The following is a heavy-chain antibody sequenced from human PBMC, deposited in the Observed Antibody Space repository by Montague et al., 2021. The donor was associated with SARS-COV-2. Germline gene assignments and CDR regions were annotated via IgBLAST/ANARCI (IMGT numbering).Heavy chain of an antibody. D-gene: IGHD2-15*01. V-gene: IGHV4-4*07. Sequence: SETLSLTCTVSGSISNYYWSWIRQPAGKGLEWIGRIYSSGSTNYNPSLKSRISMSVDTSKNQFSLKLSSVTAADTAIYYCARDYSHCSGGSCVFDYWGQGTLVTVSS. CDR3: ARDYSHCSGGSCVFDY. CDR1: GSISNYY. J-gene: IGHJ4*02. CDR2: IYSSGST.